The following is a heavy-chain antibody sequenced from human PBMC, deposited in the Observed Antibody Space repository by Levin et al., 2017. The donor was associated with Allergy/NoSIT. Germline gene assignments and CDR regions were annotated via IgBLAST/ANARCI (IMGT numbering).Heavy chain of an antibody. CDR2: ISSTSTYI. Sequence: GESLKISCAASAFTCSSYSMNWVRQAPGKGLEWVASISSTSTYIFYADSVRGRFTISRDNAKNSLYLQMNNLRAEDTAVYYCARNNELLTGYYAGDYWGQGTLVTVSS. J-gene: IGHJ4*02. D-gene: IGHD3-9*01. CDR3: ARNNELLTGYYAGDY. V-gene: IGHV3-21*01. CDR1: AFTCSSYS.